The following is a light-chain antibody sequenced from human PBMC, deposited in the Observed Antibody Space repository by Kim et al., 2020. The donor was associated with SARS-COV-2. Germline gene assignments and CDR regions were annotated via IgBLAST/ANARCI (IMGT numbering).Light chain of an antibody. CDR1: QDISNY. J-gene: IGKJ2*01. CDR3: QQYSLPPYT. CDR2: DAS. Sequence: SASVGDRVPITCQASQDISNYLNWYQQKPGKAPDLLIYDASTLETGVPSRFSGSGSGTDFTFTISSLQPEDVATYYCQQYSLPPYTFSQGTKLEI. V-gene: IGKV1-33*01.